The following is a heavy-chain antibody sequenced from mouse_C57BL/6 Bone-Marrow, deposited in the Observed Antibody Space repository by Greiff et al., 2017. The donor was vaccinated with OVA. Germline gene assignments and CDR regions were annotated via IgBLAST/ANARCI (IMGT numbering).Heavy chain of an antibody. V-gene: IGHV1-63*01. CDR1: GYTFTNYW. Sequence: VQLQQSGAELVRPGTSVKMSCKASGYTFTNYWIGWAKQRPGHGLEWIGDIYPGGGYTNYNEKFKGKATLTADKSSSTAYMQFSSLTSEDSAIYYCAREYYDYELYYFDYWGQGTTITVSS. J-gene: IGHJ2*01. D-gene: IGHD2-4*01. CDR2: IYPGGGYT. CDR3: AREYYDYELYYFDY.